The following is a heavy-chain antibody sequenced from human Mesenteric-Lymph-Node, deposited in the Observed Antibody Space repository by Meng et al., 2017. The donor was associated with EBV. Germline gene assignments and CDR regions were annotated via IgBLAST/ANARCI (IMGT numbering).Heavy chain of an antibody. J-gene: IGHJ5*02. Sequence: QLQLQEACPGLVKPSETRSLTCTVSGGSISSSSYYWGWIRQPPGKGLEWIGSIYYSGSTYYNPSLKSRVTISVDRSKNQFSLKVSSVTAADTAVYYCARDGHSYGYENGWFDPWGQGTLVTVSS. CDR3: ARDGHSYGYENGWFDP. V-gene: IGHV4-39*07. CDR1: GGSISSSSYY. D-gene: IGHD5-18*01. CDR2: IYYSGST.